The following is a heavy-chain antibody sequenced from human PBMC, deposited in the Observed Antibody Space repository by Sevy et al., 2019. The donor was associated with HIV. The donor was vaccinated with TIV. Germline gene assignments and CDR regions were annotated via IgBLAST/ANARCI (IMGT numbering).Heavy chain of an antibody. Sequence: GGSLRLSCAASGFTFSSYSMNWVRQAPGKGLEWVSSISSSSYIYYADSVKGRFTISRDNARNSLYLQMNSLRAEDTAVYYCARVGAPAYYYDSSGYYGYWGQGTLVTVSS. CDR2: ISSSSYI. CDR1: GFTFSSYS. CDR3: ARVGAPAYYYDSSGYYGY. D-gene: IGHD3-22*01. V-gene: IGHV3-21*01. J-gene: IGHJ4*02.